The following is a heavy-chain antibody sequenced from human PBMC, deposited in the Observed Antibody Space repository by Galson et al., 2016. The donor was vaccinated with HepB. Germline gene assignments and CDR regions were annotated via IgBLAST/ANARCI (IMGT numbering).Heavy chain of an antibody. CDR3: ARLDYIGNSSPFDF. CDR2: INHSGRI. V-gene: IGHV4-34*01. J-gene: IGHJ4*02. Sequence: ETLSLTCAVYGGSFSDYFWSWVRQSPGKGLEWMGDINHSGRINHNPSLETRVTMSVDTSKNQFSLRLSSVTAADTAVYYCARLDYIGNSSPFDFWGQGTRVIVSS. D-gene: IGHD4-23*01. CDR1: GGSFSDYF.